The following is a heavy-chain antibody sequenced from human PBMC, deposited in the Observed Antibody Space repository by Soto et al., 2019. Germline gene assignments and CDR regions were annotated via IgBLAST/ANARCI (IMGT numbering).Heavy chain of an antibody. Sequence: QVQLVQSGAEMKKPGASVKVSCKASGYTFTSYAIPLVRQAPGQRLEWMGWINAGNGNTKYSQKFQGRVTITRDTAASTAYMELSSLRSEDTSVYYCARDFSWFGELIAADYWGQGTLVTVSS. CDR1: GYTFTSYA. V-gene: IGHV1-3*01. CDR2: INAGNGNT. CDR3: ARDFSWFGELIAADY. D-gene: IGHD3-10*01. J-gene: IGHJ4*02.